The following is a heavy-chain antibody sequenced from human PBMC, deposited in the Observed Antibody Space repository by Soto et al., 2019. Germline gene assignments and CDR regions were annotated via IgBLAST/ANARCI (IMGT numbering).Heavy chain of an antibody. CDR2: ISYDGSNK. CDR3: AKVGLGYSSGWAYFDY. D-gene: IGHD6-19*01. V-gene: IGHV3-30*18. Sequence: QVQLVESGGGVVQPGRSLRLSCAASGFTFSSYGMHWVRQAPGKGLEWVAVISYDGSNKYYADSVKGRFTISRDNSKNTLDLQMNSLRAEDTAVYYCAKVGLGYSSGWAYFDYWGQGTLVTVSS. J-gene: IGHJ4*02. CDR1: GFTFSSYG.